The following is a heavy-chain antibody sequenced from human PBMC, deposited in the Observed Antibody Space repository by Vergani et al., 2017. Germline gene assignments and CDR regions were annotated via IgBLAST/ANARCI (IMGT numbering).Heavy chain of an antibody. D-gene: IGHD5/OR15-5a*01. J-gene: IGHJ5*02. V-gene: IGHV3-33*01. Sequence: QVQLVESGGGVVQPGRSLRLSCAASGFTFSSYGMHWVRQAPGKGLEWVAGIWYAGSNKYYADSVKGRFTISRDNSKNTLYLQMNSLRAEDTAVYYCARSTPLGWFDPWGQGTLVTVSS. CDR2: IWYAGSNK. CDR1: GFTFSSYG. CDR3: ARSTPLGWFDP.